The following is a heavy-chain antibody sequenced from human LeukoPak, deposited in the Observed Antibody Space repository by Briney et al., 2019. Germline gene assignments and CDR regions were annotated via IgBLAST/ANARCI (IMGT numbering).Heavy chain of an antibody. CDR3: ASIAVAGTAGVDY. CDR1: GDSNTNSLYY. Sequence: SETLSLTCTVSGDSNTNSLYYWGWVRQPPGKGLEWIGEINHSGSTNYNPSLKSRVTISVDTSKNQFSLKLSSVTAADTAVYYCASIAVAGTAGVDYWGQGTLVTVSS. CDR2: INHSGST. D-gene: IGHD6-19*01. J-gene: IGHJ4*02. V-gene: IGHV4-39*07.